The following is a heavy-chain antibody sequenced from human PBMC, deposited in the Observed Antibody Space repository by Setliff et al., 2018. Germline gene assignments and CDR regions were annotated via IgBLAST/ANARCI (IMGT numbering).Heavy chain of an antibody. CDR1: GVSFGSGTYY. J-gene: IGHJ6*02. D-gene: IGHD3-10*01. CDR3: ARGSTMIQGVRLNYHGLDV. CDR2: IYAIRST. V-gene: IGHV4-61*02. Sequence: SETLSLTCTVSGVSFGSGTYYWSWIRQPAGKELEWIGRIYAIRSTNYNPSLKMRVTISLGTSNNQFSLKLSSVTAADTAVYYCARGSTMIQGVRLNYHGLDVWGQGTTVTVSS.